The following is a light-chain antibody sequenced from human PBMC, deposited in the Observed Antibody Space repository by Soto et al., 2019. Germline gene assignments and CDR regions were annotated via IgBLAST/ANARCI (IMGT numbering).Light chain of an antibody. J-gene: IGLJ2*01. CDR2: GNS. CDR3: QSYDSSLSGPYVV. CDR1: SSNIGAGYD. V-gene: IGLV1-40*01. Sequence: SVLTQPPSVSGAPGQRVTISCTGSSSNIGAGYDVHWCQQLPGTAPKLLIYGNSNRPSGVPDRFSGSKSGTSASLAITGLQAEDEADYYCQSYDSSLSGPYVVFGGGTKLTVL.